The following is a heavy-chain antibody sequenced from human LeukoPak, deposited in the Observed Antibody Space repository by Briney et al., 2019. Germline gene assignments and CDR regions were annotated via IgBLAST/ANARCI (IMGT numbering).Heavy chain of an antibody. CDR2: IKTSGNT. V-gene: IGHV4-61*02. CDR1: GGSISSGGYY. J-gene: IGHJ4*02. CDR3: ARGGNSDFWSGSTFTY. Sequence: SQTLSLTCTVSGGSISSGGYYWNWIRQPAGKGLEWIGRIKTSGNTNYNSSLKTRVTISIDTSKNHFSLKLTSVTAADTAVYFCARGGNSDFWSGSTFTYWGQGALVTVSS. D-gene: IGHD3-3*01.